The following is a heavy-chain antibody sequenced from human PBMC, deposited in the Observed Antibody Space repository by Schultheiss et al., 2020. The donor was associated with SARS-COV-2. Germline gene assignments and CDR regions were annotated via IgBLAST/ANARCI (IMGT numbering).Heavy chain of an antibody. CDR3: ARGDYGGTFDY. J-gene: IGHJ4*02. Sequence: GGSLRLFCAASGFTFSSYAMHWVRQAPGKGLEWVAVISYDGSNKYYADSVKGRFTISRDNSKNTLYLQMNSLRAEDTAVYYCARGDYGGTFDYWGQGTLVTVSS. CDR2: ISYDGSNK. CDR1: GFTFSSYA. V-gene: IGHV3-30-3*01. D-gene: IGHD4-23*01.